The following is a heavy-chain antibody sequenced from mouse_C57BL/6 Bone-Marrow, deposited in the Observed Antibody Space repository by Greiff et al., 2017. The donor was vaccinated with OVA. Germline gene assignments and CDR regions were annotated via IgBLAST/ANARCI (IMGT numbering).Heavy chain of an antibody. V-gene: IGHV1-42*01. CDR3: ARRAYSNYDAY. J-gene: IGHJ3*01. CDR2: INPSAGGT. CDR1: GYSFTGYY. Sequence: DVKLVESGPELVKPGASVKISCKASGYSFTGYYMNWVKQSPEKSLEWIGEINPSAGGTTYNQKFKAKATLTVDKSSSTAYMELHSLTSADSSVYFCARRAYSNYDAYWGQGTLVTVSA. D-gene: IGHD2-5*01.